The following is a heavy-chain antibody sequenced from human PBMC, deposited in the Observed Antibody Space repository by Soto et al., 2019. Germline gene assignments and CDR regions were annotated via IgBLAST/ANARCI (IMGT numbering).Heavy chain of an antibody. V-gene: IGHV3-30*18. Sequence: LRLSCAASGFTFSSYGMHWVRQAPGKGLEWVAVISYDGSNKYYADSVKGRFTISRDNSKNTLYLQMNSLRAEDTAVYYCAKDSGYYGMDVWGQGTTVTVSS. J-gene: IGHJ6*02. CDR1: GFTFSSYG. CDR2: ISYDGSNK. CDR3: AKDSGYYGMDV.